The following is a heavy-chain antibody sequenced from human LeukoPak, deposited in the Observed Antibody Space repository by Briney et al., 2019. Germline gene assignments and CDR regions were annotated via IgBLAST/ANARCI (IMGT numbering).Heavy chain of an antibody. D-gene: IGHD2-15*01. CDR2: IYSSGAT. J-gene: IGHJ6*03. V-gene: IGHV4-59*01. Sequence: SETLSLTCTVSGGSISGYYWSWIRQPPGKGLDWIGYIYSSGATNYNLSLKSRVTISVDTSKNQFSLKLSSVTAADTAVYYCARDRGGNYMDVWGNGTTVTVSS. CDR1: GGSISGYY. CDR3: ARDRGGNYMDV.